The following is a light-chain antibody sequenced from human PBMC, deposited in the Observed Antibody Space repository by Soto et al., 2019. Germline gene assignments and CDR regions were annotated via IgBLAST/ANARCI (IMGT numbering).Light chain of an antibody. V-gene: IGKV3-20*01. CDR2: DAS. CDR1: QSVSTY. J-gene: IGKJ5*01. Sequence: EIVLTQSPATLSLSPGERATLSCRASQSVSTYLAWYQQKPGQTPRLLIYDASNRATGVPDRFSGSGSGTDFSLTISRLEPEDFAVYHCQQYSSSPRTLGQGTRLEIK. CDR3: QQYSSSPRT.